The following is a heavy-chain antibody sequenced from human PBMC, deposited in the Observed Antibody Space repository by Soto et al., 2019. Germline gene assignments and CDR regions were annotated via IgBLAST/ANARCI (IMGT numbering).Heavy chain of an antibody. J-gene: IGHJ4*02. V-gene: IGHV3-23*01. Sequence: PGGSLRLSCAASGFTFSGYAMSWVRQAPGKGLEWVSGISGSGGSTYYADSVKGRFTISRDNSKNTLYLQMNSLRAEDTAVYYCASRAGSGWSEHYFDYWGQGSLVTVSS. CDR2: ISGSGGST. CDR3: ASRAGSGWSEHYFDY. D-gene: IGHD6-19*01. CDR1: GFTFSGYA.